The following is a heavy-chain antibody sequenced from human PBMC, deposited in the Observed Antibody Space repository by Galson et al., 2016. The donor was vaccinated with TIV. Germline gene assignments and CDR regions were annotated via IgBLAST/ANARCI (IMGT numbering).Heavy chain of an antibody. Sequence: SLRLSCAASGFTFSTKSMSWVRQAPGKGLEWVSAISGSGGTTYYADSVKGWFTISRDNSNNTLYLQMNSLRAEDRAVYYCAKGPGSYPYHYYGVDVWGQGTTVTV. D-gene: IGHD3-16*02. CDR3: AKGPGSYPYHYYGVDV. CDR1: GFTFSTKS. V-gene: IGHV3-23*01. CDR2: ISGSGGTT. J-gene: IGHJ6*02.